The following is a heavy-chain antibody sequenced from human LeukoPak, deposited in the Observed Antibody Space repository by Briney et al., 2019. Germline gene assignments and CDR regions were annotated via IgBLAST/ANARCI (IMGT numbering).Heavy chain of an antibody. Sequence: PWGSLRLSCAASGFTFSSYAMHWVRQAPGKGLEYVSAISSNGGSTYYANSVKGRFTISRDNSKNTLYLQMGSLRAEDMAVYYCARAGGQQLYDAFDIWGQGTMVTVSS. J-gene: IGHJ3*02. CDR3: ARAGGQQLYDAFDI. D-gene: IGHD6-13*01. V-gene: IGHV3-64*01. CDR1: GFTFSSYA. CDR2: ISSNGGST.